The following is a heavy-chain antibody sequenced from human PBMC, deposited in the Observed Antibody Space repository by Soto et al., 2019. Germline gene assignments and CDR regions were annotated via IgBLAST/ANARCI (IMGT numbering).Heavy chain of an antibody. CDR1: GFTFSSYA. V-gene: IGHV3-30-3*01. CDR3: ARESPAAPPGIAAPSPMDV. D-gene: IGHD6-13*01. CDR2: ISYDGSNK. J-gene: IGHJ6*02. Sequence: QPGGSLRLSCAASGFTFSSYAMHWVRQAPGKGLEWVAVISYDGSNKYYADSVKGRFTISRDNSKNTLYLQMNSLRAEDTAVYYCARESPAAPPGIAAPSPMDVWGQGTTVTVSS.